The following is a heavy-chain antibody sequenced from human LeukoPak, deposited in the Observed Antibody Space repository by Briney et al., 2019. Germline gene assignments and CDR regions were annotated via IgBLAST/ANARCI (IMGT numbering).Heavy chain of an antibody. CDR1: GFTFSSYW. Sequence: GGSLRLSCAASGFTFSSYWMSWVRQTPGKALEWVANIKSDGSEKYYVDSVKGRFTISRDNAENSVFLQMNSLRAEDTAVYYCARGRGIVVVPAAIPAGVWGQGTTVTVSS. V-gene: IGHV3-7*01. CDR3: ARGRGIVVVPAAIPAGV. D-gene: IGHD2-2*01. CDR2: IKSDGSEK. J-gene: IGHJ6*02.